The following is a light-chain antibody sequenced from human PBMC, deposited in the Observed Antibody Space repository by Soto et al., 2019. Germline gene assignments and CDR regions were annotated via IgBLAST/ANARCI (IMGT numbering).Light chain of an antibody. V-gene: IGKV3D-15*01. CDR3: QQYNNWPPIT. J-gene: IGKJ5*01. CDR2: DAS. CDR1: QSVRSN. Sequence: DIVMTQSPATPSVSAGQRPTLSCKARQSVRSNLAWYQQKPGQAPRLVIYDASTRATGIPARFSGIGSGTEFILTIRSLQSEDFVVYYCQQYNNWPPITFGQGTRLEN.